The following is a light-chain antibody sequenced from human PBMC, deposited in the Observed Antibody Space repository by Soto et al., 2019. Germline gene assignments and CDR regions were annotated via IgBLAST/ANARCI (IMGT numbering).Light chain of an antibody. CDR2: GNS. Sequence: QSVLTQPPSVSGAPGQRVTISCTGSSSNIGAGYDGHWYQQLPGTAPKLLIYGNSNRPSGVPDRFSGSKSGTSASLAITGLHAEDEADYYCQSYDSSRSARFGGGTQRTVL. V-gene: IGLV1-40*01. CDR1: SSNIGAGYD. CDR3: QSYDSSRSAR. J-gene: IGLJ3*02.